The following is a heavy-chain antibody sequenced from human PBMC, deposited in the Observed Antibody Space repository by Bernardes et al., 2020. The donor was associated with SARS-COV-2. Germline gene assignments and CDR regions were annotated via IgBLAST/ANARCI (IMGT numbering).Heavy chain of an antibody. CDR3: ARVRCSGGSCYFDY. J-gene: IGHJ4*02. D-gene: IGHD2-15*01. CDR2: TYYRSKWYN. CDR1: GDSVSSNSAA. Sequence: QPLSLTSAISGDSVSSNSAAWNCIRQSPSRGLEWLGRTYYRSKWYNDYAVSVKSRITINPDTSKNQFSLQLNSVTPEDTAVYYCARVRCSGGSCYFDYWGQGTLGTVSS. V-gene: IGHV6-1*01.